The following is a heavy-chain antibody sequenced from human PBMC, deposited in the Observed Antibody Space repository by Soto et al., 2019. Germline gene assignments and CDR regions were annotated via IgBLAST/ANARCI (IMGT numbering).Heavy chain of an antibody. CDR2: VYYSGTT. Sequence: SETLSLTCSVSGGSVSDKTYYWSWIRQPPGKRLEWIGYVYYSGTTNYNPSLQSRVTISVDPSKNQFSLRLSSVTTADTALYYCARTTAVPNSLRSRYFFDYWGQGTLVTVSS. CDR3: ARTTAVPNSLRSRYFFDY. D-gene: IGHD4-17*01. CDR1: GGSVSDKTYY. J-gene: IGHJ4*02. V-gene: IGHV4-61*01.